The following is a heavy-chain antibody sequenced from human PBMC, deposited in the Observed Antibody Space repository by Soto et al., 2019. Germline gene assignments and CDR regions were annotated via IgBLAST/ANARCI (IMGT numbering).Heavy chain of an antibody. CDR3: LGAHFQYNSGWSYLDY. V-gene: IGHV3-66*01. J-gene: IGHJ4*02. D-gene: IGHD6-19*01. Sequence: PGGSLRLSCAASGFTVSNNYMIWVRQAPGKGLECVSVLFAGGSTYYADSVKGRFTVSRDNSKNTLFLQMNSLRYDDTAVYYCLGAHFQYNSGWSYLDYWGQGALVTV. CDR2: LFAGGST. CDR1: GFTVSNNY.